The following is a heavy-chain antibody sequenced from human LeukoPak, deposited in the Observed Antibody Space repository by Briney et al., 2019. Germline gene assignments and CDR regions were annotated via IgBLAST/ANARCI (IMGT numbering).Heavy chain of an antibody. CDR2: KNRGGSTI. CDR3: IREVQVRASASLGL. J-gene: IGHJ4*01. Sequence: GGSLRLSCAASGFSISGYWMHGVRRSAGGGLVWVSRKNRGGSTIKYADPVKARFTIPRDNVDNTLHLQKQRVRREDTPVLHLIREVQVRASASLGLWGQGTLVTVSS. V-gene: IGHV3-74*01. CDR1: GFSISGYW. D-gene: IGHD3-16*01.